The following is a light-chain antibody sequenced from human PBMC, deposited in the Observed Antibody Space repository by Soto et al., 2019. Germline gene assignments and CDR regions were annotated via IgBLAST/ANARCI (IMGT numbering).Light chain of an antibody. CDR2: GGS. CDR3: QQYGGSPWT. J-gene: IGKJ1*01. CDR1: QSVSSN. V-gene: IGKV3-20*01. Sequence: EIVMTQSPATLSVSPGERATLSCRASQSVSSNLAWYQQKPGQAPRLLIYGGSRRATGIPDRFSGSGSGTDFTLTISSLEPEDFAVYYCQQYGGSPWTFGQGTKVDIK.